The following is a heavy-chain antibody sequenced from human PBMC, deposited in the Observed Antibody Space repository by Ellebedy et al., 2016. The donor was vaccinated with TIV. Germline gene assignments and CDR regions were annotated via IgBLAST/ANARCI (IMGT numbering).Heavy chain of an antibody. J-gene: IGHJ4*02. Sequence: PGGSLRLSCVASGFTITNAWMNWVRQAPGKGLEWVGRIKSQTNGGTTAYAGPVRGRFTISRDDSKNTLYLQMNSLRAEDTAVYFCARDLRYGGNSCFDYWGQGTLVTVSS. CDR1: GFTITNAW. V-gene: IGHV3-15*07. D-gene: IGHD6-13*01. CDR3: ARDLRYGGNSCFDY. CDR2: IKSQTNGGTT.